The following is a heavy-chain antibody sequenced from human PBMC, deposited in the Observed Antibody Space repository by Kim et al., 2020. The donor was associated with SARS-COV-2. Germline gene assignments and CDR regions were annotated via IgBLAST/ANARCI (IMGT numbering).Heavy chain of an antibody. J-gene: IGHJ5*02. V-gene: IGHV5-51*01. CDR2: IYPGDSDT. CDR1: GYSFTSYW. CDR3: ARRRYYYDSSGYLNWFDP. D-gene: IGHD3-22*01. Sequence: GESLKISCKGSGYSFTSYWIGWVRQMPGKGLEWMGIIYPGDSDTRYSPSFQGQVTISADKSISTAYLQWSSLKASDTAMYYCARRRYYYDSSGYLNWFDPWGQGTLVTVSS.